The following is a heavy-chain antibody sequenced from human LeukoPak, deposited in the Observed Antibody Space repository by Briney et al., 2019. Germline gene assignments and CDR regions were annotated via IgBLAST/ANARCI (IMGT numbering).Heavy chain of an antibody. Sequence: GGSLRLSCAVSGFTKYGMSSYAMSWVRQAPGKGLEWVSAISGGGITTYYADSVKGRFTISRDNSKNTLYLQMNSLRAEDTAVYYCAKEGNWGPLVYYFDYWGQGTLVTVSS. CDR3: AKEGNWGPLVYYFDY. CDR2: ISGGGITT. CDR1: GFTKYGMSSYA. J-gene: IGHJ4*02. V-gene: IGHV3-23*01. D-gene: IGHD7-27*01.